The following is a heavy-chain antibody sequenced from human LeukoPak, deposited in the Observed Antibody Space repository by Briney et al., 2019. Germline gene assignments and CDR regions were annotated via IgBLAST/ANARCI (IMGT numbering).Heavy chain of an antibody. J-gene: IGHJ4*02. CDR3: ARGSAYGDRSDYLDH. D-gene: IGHD4/OR15-4a*01. CDR1: GFTFSSYA. V-gene: IGHV3-7*04. CDR2: IKKDGSEK. Sequence: GGSLRLSCAASGFTFSSYAMSWVRQVPGKGLEWVADIKKDGSEKNELDSVKGRFTISRDNAKNSLDLQISSLKVEDTAVYFCARGSAYGDRSDYLDHWGPGILVTVSS.